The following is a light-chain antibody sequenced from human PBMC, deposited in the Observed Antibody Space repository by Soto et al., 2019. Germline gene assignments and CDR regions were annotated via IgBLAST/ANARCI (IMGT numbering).Light chain of an antibody. CDR2: GAS. CDR1: QGIANF. V-gene: IGKV1-9*01. CDR3: QQLNSFPIP. J-gene: IGKJ3*01. Sequence: IQLTQSPSSLSASVGDRVTISCRASQGIANFLAWYQQKPGKAPKLLIYGASTLQSGVPSRFSGSGSWTAFTLTISSLQPEDFATYYCQQLNSFPIPFGPGTKVDIK.